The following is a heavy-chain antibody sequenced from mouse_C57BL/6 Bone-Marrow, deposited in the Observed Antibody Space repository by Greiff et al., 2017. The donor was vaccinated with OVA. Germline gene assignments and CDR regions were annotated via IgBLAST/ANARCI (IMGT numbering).Heavy chain of an antibody. J-gene: IGHJ2*01. Sequence: EVKLMESGGGLVKPGGSLKLSCAASGFTFSSYAMSWVRQTPEKRLEWVATISDGGSYTDDPKNVKGRFTISRDNAKNNLYLQRSHLKSEDTAMYYCARGPYYFDYWGQGTTLTVSS. CDR1: GFTFSSYA. CDR3: ARGPYYFDY. V-gene: IGHV5-4*03. CDR2: ISDGGSYT.